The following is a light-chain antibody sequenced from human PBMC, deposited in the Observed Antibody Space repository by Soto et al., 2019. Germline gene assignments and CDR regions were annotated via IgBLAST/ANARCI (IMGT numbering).Light chain of an antibody. Sequence: QSALTQPASVSGSPGQSITISCSGTTSDVGGYNLVSWYQQHTAEAPKLLIYEGTQRPSGVSSRFSGSKSGNTASLTISGLQAEDEADYYCCSYASTNHVVFGGGTQLTVL. CDR1: TSDVGGYNL. CDR3: CSYASTNHVV. CDR2: EGT. J-gene: IGLJ2*01. V-gene: IGLV2-23*01.